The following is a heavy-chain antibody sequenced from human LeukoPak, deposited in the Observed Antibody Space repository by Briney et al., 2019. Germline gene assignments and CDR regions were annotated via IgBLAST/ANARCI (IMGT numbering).Heavy chain of an antibody. CDR1: GGTFSSYA. CDR2: IIPIFGTA. Sequence: GASVKVSCKASGGTFSSYAISWVRQAPGQGLEWMGRIIPIFGTANYAQKFQGRVTITTDESTSTAYMELSSLRSEDTAVYYCARHTNCDSSGYPFQHWGQGTLVTVSS. J-gene: IGHJ1*01. V-gene: IGHV1-69*05. D-gene: IGHD3-22*01. CDR3: ARHTNCDSSGYPFQH.